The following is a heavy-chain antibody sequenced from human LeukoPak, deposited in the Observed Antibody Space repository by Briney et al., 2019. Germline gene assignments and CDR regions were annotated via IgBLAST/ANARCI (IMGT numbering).Heavy chain of an antibody. CDR2: MNPNSGKT. CDR1: GYTFTSYD. CDR3: ARGPIQQSDY. V-gene: IGHV1-8*01. Sequence: ASVKVSCKASGYTFTSYDINWVRQATGQGPEWMGWMNPNSGKTGYVQNFKGRVTMTRDTSISTAYMELSSLSSEDTAVYYCARGPIQQSDYWGQGTVVTVSS. D-gene: IGHD5-18*01. J-gene: IGHJ4*02.